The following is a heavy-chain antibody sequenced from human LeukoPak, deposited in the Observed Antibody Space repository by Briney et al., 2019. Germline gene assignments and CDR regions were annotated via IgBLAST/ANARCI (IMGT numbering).Heavy chain of an antibody. CDR2: IYYSGST. CDR3: ARGRGQQLVQGGDY. CDR1: GGSIGTYY. J-gene: IGHJ4*02. V-gene: IGHV4-59*12. D-gene: IGHD6-13*01. Sequence: RPSETLSLTCSVSGGSIGTYYWSWIRQPPEKGLEWIGYIYYSGSTNYNPSLKSRVTMSIDTSQNQFSLKLSSVTAADTAVYYCARGRGQQLVQGGDYWGQGTLVTVSS.